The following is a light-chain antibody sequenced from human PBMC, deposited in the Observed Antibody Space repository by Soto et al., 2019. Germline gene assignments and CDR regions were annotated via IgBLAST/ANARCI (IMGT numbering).Light chain of an antibody. CDR2: DAY. CDR1: QSISSR. Sequence: IQMTQSPSTLSASLVDRVTITCRASQSISSRLAWDQQKPGKAHKFLIYDAYSLESGVPSRFSGSGSGTEFTLAISSLQPEDFATYYCQQSSSTPQTFGGGTKVDIK. CDR3: QQSSSTPQT. V-gene: IGKV1-5*01. J-gene: IGKJ4*01.